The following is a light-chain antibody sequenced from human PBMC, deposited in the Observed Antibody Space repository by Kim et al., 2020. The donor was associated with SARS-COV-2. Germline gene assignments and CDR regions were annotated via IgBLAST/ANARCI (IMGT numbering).Light chain of an antibody. V-gene: IGLV2-14*01. CDR3: SSYTSSSTYV. CDR1: SSDVGGYNY. Sequence: QSALTQPASVSGSPGQSITISCTGTSSDVGGYNYVSWYQQYPGKAPKLMIYDVSKRPSGVSNRFSGSKSDNTASLIISGLQAEDEADYYCSSYTSSSTYVFGTGTKV. CDR2: DVS. J-gene: IGLJ1*01.